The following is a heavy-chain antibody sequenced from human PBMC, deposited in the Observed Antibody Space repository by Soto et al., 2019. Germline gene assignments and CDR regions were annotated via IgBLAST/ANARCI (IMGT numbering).Heavy chain of an antibody. CDR2: IIPIFGTA. Sequence: SVKVSCKASEDTFRNYAISWVRQAPGQGLEWMGGIIPIFGTANYAQKFQGRVTITADTSANTVYLELSSLRSEDTAVYYCASTKYDSSADYRWHLGLWGRGTLVPGSS. V-gene: IGHV1-69*06. J-gene: IGHJ2*01. CDR3: ASTKYDSSADYRWHLGL. CDR1: EDTFRNYA. D-gene: IGHD3-22*01.